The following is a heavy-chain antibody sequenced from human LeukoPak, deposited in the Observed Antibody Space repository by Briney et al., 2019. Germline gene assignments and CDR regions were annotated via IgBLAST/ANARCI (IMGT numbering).Heavy chain of an antibody. CDR1: GFTFSSYS. Sequence: PGGSLRLSCAASGFTFSSYSMNWVRQAPGKGLEWVSSISSSSSYIYYADSVKGRFTISRDNAKNSLYLQMNSLGAEDTAVYYCARRTVAGTPFAGAAFDIWGQGTMVTVSS. D-gene: IGHD6-19*01. V-gene: IGHV3-21*01. CDR2: ISSSSSYI. J-gene: IGHJ3*02. CDR3: ARRTVAGTPFAGAAFDI.